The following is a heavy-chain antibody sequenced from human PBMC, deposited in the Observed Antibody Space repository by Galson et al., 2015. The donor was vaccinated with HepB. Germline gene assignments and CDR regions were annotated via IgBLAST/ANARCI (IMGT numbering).Heavy chain of an antibody. J-gene: IGHJ6*03. V-gene: IGHV1-18*01. CDR3: ARVIPAAIYYYYYMDV. D-gene: IGHD2-2*02. CDR2: ISAYNGNT. Sequence: SCKASGYTFTSYGISWVRQAPGQGLEWMGWISAYNGNTNYAQKLQGRVTMTTDTSTSTAYMELRSLRSDDTAVYYCARVIPAAIYYYYYMDVWGKGTTVTVSS. CDR1: GYTFTSYG.